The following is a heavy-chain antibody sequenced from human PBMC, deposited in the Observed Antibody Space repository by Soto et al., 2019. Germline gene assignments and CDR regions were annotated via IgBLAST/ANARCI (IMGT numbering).Heavy chain of an antibody. CDR2: ISAYNGNT. CDR3: AREGYCIGTSCYASALDY. Sequence: QVQLAQSGAEVKKPGASVKVSCKASGYTFTSYGISWVRQAPGQGLEWMGWISAYNGNTDYPQKLQGRVTMTTDTSTSTAYMELRSLRSDDTAVYYCAREGYCIGTSCYASALDYWGQGTLVTVSS. V-gene: IGHV1-18*01. CDR1: GYTFTSYG. D-gene: IGHD2-2*01. J-gene: IGHJ4*02.